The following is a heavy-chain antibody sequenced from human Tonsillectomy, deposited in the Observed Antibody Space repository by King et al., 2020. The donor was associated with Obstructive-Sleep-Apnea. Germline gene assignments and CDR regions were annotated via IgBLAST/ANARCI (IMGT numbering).Heavy chain of an antibody. CDR1: GFTFDDYA. V-gene: IGHV3-9*01. J-gene: IGHJ4*02. CDR2: ISWNSGRT. D-gene: IGHD6-19*01. Sequence: VQLVESGGGLVQPGRSLRLSCAASGFTFDDYAMHWVRQAPGKGLEWVSGISWNSGRTGYADSVKGRFTFSRDNAKNSLYLQMKSLRVEDTALYYCAKDMSSGWYGPIDYWDQGTLVSVSS. CDR3: AKDMSSGWYGPIDY.